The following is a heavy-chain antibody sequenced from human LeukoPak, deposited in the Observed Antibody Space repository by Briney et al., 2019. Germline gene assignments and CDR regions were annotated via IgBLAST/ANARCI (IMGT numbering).Heavy chain of an antibody. V-gene: IGHV4-59*01. J-gene: IGHJ4*02. D-gene: IGHD6-19*01. CDR1: GGSISSYY. CDR2: IYYSGST. Sequence: PSETLSLTCTVSGGSISSYYWSWIRQPPGKGLEWIGYIYYSGSTNYNPSLKSRVTISVDTSKNQFSLKLSSVTAADTAVYYCAKGGWYSQIWGQGTLVIVSS. CDR3: AKGGWYSQI.